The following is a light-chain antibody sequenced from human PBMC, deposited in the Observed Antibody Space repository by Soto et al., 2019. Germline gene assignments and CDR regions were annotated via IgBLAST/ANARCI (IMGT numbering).Light chain of an antibody. CDR2: DAS. CDR3: QQYNSYSWT. CDR1: QSISSW. J-gene: IGKJ1*01. Sequence: DIKMTQSPSTLSASVGDRVTITCRASQSISSWLAWYQQKPGKAPKLLIYDASSLESGVPSRFSGSGSGTEFTLTISCLQPDDFATYYCQQYNSYSWTFGQGTKVEIK. V-gene: IGKV1-5*01.